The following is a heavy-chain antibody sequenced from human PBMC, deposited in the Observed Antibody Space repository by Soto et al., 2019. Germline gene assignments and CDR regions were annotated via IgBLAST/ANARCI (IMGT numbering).Heavy chain of an antibody. Sequence: ESGGGVVQPGRSLRLSCAASGFTFSSSAMHWVRQAPGKGLEWVAVISSDGSNKYDADSVKGRFTISRDNSKNTLYLQMNSLRAEDTAVYYCARMASFYCSGGSCYPTYGMDVW. V-gene: IGHV3-30-3*01. J-gene: IGHJ6*01. CDR2: ISSDGSNK. D-gene: IGHD2-15*01. CDR3: ARMASFYCSGGSCYPTYGMDV. CDR1: GFTFSSSA.